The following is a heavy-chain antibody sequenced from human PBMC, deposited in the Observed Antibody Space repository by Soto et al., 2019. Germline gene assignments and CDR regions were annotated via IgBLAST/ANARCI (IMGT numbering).Heavy chain of an antibody. CDR1: GGTFSSYA. J-gene: IGHJ5*02. CDR3: ARGWAAAGTFWFDP. Sequence: ASVKVSCKASGGTFSSYAISWVRQAPGQGLEWMGGIIPIFGTANYAQKFQGRVTITADESTSTAYMELSSLRSEDTAVYYCARGWAAAGTFWFDPWGQGTLVTVSS. CDR2: IIPIFGTA. V-gene: IGHV1-69*13. D-gene: IGHD6-13*01.